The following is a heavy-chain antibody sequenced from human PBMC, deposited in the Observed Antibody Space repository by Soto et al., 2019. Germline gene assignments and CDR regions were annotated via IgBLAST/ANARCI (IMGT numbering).Heavy chain of an antibody. D-gene: IGHD6-19*01. CDR1: GYTFTNYT. CDR2: INAGNGNT. V-gene: IGHV1-3*01. J-gene: IGHJ4*02. Sequence: QVQLVQSGAEVKKPGASVKFSCKASGYTFTNYTMHWVRQAPGQRLEWMGWINAGNGNTKYSQKFQGRVTITRDTSASTAYMELSSLRSEDTAVYYCARVRQWLEDFDFWGQGTLVTVSS. CDR3: ARVRQWLEDFDF.